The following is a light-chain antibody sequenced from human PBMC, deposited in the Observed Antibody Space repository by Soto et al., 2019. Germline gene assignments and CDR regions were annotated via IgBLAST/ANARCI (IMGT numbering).Light chain of an antibody. Sequence: TVVTQSPGALSLSPEERATLSCRASQSVSSSSLAWYQQKLGQAPRLLIYDTSSRATGIPDRFSGSGSGTDFTLTISILEPEDLAVYYCQQYVSSPLTFGGGTKVDIK. CDR1: QSVSSSS. J-gene: IGKJ4*01. CDR3: QQYVSSPLT. CDR2: DTS. V-gene: IGKV3-20*01.